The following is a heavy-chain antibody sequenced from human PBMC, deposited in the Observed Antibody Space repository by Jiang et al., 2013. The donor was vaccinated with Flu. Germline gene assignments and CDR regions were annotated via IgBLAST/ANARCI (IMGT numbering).Heavy chain of an antibody. CDR1: GYSFPNYY. Sequence: GAEVKKPGASVKVSCKASGYSFPNYYIYWVRQAPGQGLQWVGWINPNSGGTNYAQQFQGRVTMTTDTYTRVAYMELSRLRSDDTAIYFXAREFDSGRYHRYYQYMGDWGKGTTVTVSS. D-gene: IGHD1-26*01. V-gene: IGHV1-2*02. J-gene: IGHJ6*03. CDR3: AREFDSGRYHRYYQYMGD. CDR2: INPNSGGT.